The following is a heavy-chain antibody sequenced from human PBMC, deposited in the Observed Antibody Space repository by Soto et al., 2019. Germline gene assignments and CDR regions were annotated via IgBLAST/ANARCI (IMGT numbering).Heavy chain of an antibody. CDR2: LDPEDGET. J-gene: IGHJ3*02. CDR3: ATAAAKPVLRYFDWFPSPAFDI. D-gene: IGHD3-9*01. V-gene: IGHV1-24*01. Sequence: ASVKVSCKVSGYTLTELSMHWVRQAPGKGLEWMGGLDPEDGETIYAQKFQGRVTMTEDTSTDTAYMELSSLRSEDTAVYYCATAAAKPVLRYFDWFPSPAFDIWGQGTMVTDSS. CDR1: GYTLTELS.